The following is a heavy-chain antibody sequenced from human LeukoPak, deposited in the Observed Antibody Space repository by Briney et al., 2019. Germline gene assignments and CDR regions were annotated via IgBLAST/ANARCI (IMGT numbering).Heavy chain of an antibody. CDR2: IGTTSTI. D-gene: IGHD2-8*01. V-gene: IGHV3-48*01. J-gene: IGHJ6*03. CDR3: ARRGVDSYYYYMDV. CDR1: GFTFSNFR. Sequence: GGSLRLSCAASGFTFSNFRFNWGRQSPGKVLEWLAFIGTTSTIYYADSVKGRFTISRDNAKNSLFLQMNNLTVEDTALYYCARRGVDSYYYYMDVWGKGTTVIVSS.